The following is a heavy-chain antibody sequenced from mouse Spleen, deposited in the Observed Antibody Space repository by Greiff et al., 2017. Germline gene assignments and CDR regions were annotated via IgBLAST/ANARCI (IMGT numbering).Heavy chain of an antibody. D-gene: IGHD1-1*01. J-gene: IGHJ2*01. CDR3: VRKRRNYSGFDY. V-gene: IGHV1-61*01. CDR1: GYTFTNYW. Sequence: QVQLQQPGTDLVRPGSSVKLSCKASGYTFTNYWMDWVKQRPGQGLEWIGNIYPFDSETHYNQNFKDKATLTVDKSSSTAYMQLSSLTSEDSAVYYCVRKRRNYSGFDYWGQGTALTVSS. CDR2: IYPFDSET.